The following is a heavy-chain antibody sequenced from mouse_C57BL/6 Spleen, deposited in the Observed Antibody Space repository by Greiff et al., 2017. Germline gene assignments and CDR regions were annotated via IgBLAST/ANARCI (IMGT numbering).Heavy chain of an antibody. CDR2: INYDGSST. CDR1: GFTFSDYY. D-gene: IGHD2-5*01. Sequence: EVNVVESEGGLVQPGSSMKLSCTASGFTFSDYYMAWVRQVPEKGLEWVANINYDGSSTYYLDSLKSRFIISRDNAKNILYLQMSSLKSEDTATYYCARDRNYYSNWGAMDYWGQGTSVTVSS. J-gene: IGHJ4*01. CDR3: ARDRNYYSNWGAMDY. V-gene: IGHV5-16*01.